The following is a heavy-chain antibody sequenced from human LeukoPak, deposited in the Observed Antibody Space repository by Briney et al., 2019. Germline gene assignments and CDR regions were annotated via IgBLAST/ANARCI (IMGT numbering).Heavy chain of an antibody. CDR3: GKTSTSCCDY. V-gene: IGHV3-74*01. Sequence: GGSLKFSCAASGFTFSSYWMHWVRQAPGKGLVWVSLISPDGSDTSYADSVKGRFTISRDNAKNTVFLQMNSLRAEDTALYYCGKTSTSCCDYWGQGTLVTVSS. J-gene: IGHJ4*02. CDR2: ISPDGSDT. CDR1: GFTFSSYW. D-gene: IGHD2-2*01.